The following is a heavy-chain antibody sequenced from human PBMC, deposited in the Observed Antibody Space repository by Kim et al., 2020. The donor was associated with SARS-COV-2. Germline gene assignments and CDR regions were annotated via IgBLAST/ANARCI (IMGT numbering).Heavy chain of an antibody. V-gene: IGHV4-31*02. Sequence: PSLKSRVTISVDTPKNHFSLKLSSVTAADTAVYYCARGGGLDTAMEFDYWGQGTLVTVSS. D-gene: IGHD5-18*01. J-gene: IGHJ4*02. CDR3: ARGGGLDTAMEFDY.